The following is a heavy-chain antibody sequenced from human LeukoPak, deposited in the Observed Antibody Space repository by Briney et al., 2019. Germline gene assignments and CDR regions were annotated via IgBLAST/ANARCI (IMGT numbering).Heavy chain of an antibody. CDR1: GGSISSGDYY. CDR2: IYYSGST. J-gene: IGHJ4*02. V-gene: IGHV4-30-4*08. CDR3: ASERTYYYDSSGYR. Sequence: SETLSLTCTVSGGSISSGDYYWSWIRQPPGKGLEWIGYIYYSGSTYYNPSLKSRVTISVDTSKNHFSLKLSSVTAADTAVYYCASERTYYYDSSGYRWGQGTLVTVSS. D-gene: IGHD3-22*01.